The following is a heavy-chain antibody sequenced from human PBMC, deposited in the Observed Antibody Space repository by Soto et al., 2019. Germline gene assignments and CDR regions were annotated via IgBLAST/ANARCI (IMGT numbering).Heavy chain of an antibody. J-gene: IGHJ4*02. Sequence: PSETKSVTCTVSGGSVSSGSYYWSWIQKPPGKGLEWIGYIYYSGSTNYNPSLKSRVTISVDTSKNQFSLKLSSVTAADTAVYYCARVSYYGSGSYFPSWYFDYWGQGTLVTVPQ. CDR2: IYYSGST. CDR1: GGSVSSGSYY. V-gene: IGHV4-61*01. CDR3: ARVSYYGSGSYFPSWYFDY. D-gene: IGHD3-10*01.